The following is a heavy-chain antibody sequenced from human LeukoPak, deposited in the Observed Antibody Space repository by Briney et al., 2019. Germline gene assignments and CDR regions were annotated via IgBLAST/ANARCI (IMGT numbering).Heavy chain of an antibody. J-gene: IGHJ4*02. D-gene: IGHD2-2*01. V-gene: IGHV1-2*02. CDR3: ARDSDPIFCSSTSCYVIDY. Sequence: GASVKVSCKASGYTFTGYYMHWVRQAPGQGLEWMGWINPNSGGTNYAQKFQGRVTMTRDTSISTAYMELSRLRSDDTAVYYCARDSDPIFCSSTSCYVIDYWGQGTLVTVSS. CDR2: INPNSGGT. CDR1: GYTFTGYY.